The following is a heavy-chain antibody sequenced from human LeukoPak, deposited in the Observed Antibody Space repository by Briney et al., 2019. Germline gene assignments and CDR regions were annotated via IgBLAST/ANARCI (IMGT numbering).Heavy chain of an antibody. CDR1: GGTFSSYA. J-gene: IGHJ4*02. V-gene: IGHV1-69*05. D-gene: IGHD2-2*01. CDR2: IIPIFGTA. Sequence: SVKVSCKASGGTFSSYAISWVRQAPGQGLEWMGGIIPIFGTANYAQKFQERVTITRDMSTSTAYMELSSLRSEDTAVYYCAAEGYCSSTSCSLAFDYWGQGTLVTVSS. CDR3: AAEGYCSSTSCSLAFDY.